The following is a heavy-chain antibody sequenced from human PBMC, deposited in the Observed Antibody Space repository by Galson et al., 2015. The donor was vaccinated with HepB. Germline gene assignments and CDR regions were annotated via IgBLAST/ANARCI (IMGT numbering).Heavy chain of an antibody. CDR2: ISSNGGST. D-gene: IGHD1-26*01. CDR1: GFTFSSYA. J-gene: IGHJ6*02. CDR3: ARGAWGGSYYVRSYYYYGMDV. V-gene: IGHV3-64*01. Sequence: SLRLSCAASGFTFSSYAMHWVRQAPGKGLEYVSAISSNGGSTYYANSVKGRFTISRDNSKNTLYLQMGSLRAEDMAVYYCARGAWGGSYYVRSYYYYGMDVWGQGTTVTVSS.